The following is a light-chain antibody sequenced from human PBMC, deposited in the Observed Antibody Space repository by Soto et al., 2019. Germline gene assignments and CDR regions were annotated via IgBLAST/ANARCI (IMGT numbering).Light chain of an antibody. J-gene: IGKJ2*01. CDR3: QQYNDFQYT. Sequence: DLRMTQSPSTLSASVGDGVTITCRASQSIGSGLAWYQQRPGKAPKLLIYKATNLQEGVPSRFSGSGSGTDFSLTISSLQPVDSATYYCQQYNDFQYTFGQGTKLEI. V-gene: IGKV1-5*03. CDR1: QSIGSG. CDR2: KAT.